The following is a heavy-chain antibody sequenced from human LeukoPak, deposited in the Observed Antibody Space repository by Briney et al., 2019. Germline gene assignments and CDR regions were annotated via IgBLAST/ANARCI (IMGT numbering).Heavy chain of an antibody. V-gene: IGHV1-24*01. CDR3: AIDTVYYDPPSY. CDR2: SDTENSNT. D-gene: IGHD3-16*01. Sequence: SVTVSCTAFGYTFTGYYIHWVRQAPGQGLEWMGGSDTENSNTVYARNFKGRVTMTEDTSTDTAYMELTSLTSDDTAIYYCAIDTVYYDPPSYWGQGTLVTVSP. J-gene: IGHJ4*01. CDR1: GYTFTGYY.